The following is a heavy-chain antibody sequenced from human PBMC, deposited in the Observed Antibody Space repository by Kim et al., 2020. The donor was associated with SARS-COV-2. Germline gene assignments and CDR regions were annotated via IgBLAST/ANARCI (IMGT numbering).Heavy chain of an antibody. V-gene: IGHV4-39*01. Sequence: SETLSLTCSVSGGSVNTSHYYWAWIRQPPGKGLEWIGTIYHRGSTYYNPSLKSRVTISVDTSRNQFSLKLASVTAADPAVYYCARRTEAGGYFDFWGQG. CDR1: GGSVNTSHYY. CDR2: IYHRGST. D-gene: IGHD3-16*01. CDR3: ARRTEAGGYFDF. J-gene: IGHJ4*02.